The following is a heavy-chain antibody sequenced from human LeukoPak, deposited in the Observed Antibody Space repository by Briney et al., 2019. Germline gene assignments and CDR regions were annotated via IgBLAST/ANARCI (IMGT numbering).Heavy chain of an antibody. CDR2: IYHSGST. J-gene: IGHJ5*02. D-gene: IGHD2-2*01. CDR3: ARSCSSTSCYSSADWFDP. Sequence: PSETLSLTCAVSGGSISSSNWWSWVRQPPGKGLEWIGVIYHSGSTNYNPSLKSRVTISVDKSKNQFSLKLSSVTAADTAVYYCARSCSSTSCYSSADWFDPWGQGTLVTVSS. CDR1: GGSISSSNW. V-gene: IGHV4-4*02.